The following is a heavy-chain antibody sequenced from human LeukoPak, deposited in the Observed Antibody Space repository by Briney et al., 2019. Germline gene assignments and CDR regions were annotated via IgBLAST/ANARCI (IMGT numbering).Heavy chain of an antibody. J-gene: IGHJ6*04. V-gene: IGHV3-23*01. D-gene: IGHD3-10*02. CDR2: ISSSGSTI. Sequence: GSLRLSCAASGFTFSSYAMSWVRQAPGKGLEWVSAISSSGSTIYYADSVKGRFTISRDNAKNSLYLQMNSLRAEDTAVYYCAKLGITMIGGVWGKGTTVTISS. CDR1: GFTFSSYA. CDR3: AKLGITMIGGV.